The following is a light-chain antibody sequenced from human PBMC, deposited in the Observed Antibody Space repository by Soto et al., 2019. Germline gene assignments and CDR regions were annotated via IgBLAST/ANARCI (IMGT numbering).Light chain of an antibody. Sequence: QSALTQPASVSGSPGQSITISCTGTSSDVGGYVYVSWYQQHPGKAPKLMIYDVSSRPSGVSNRFSGSKSGNTASLTVSGLQAEDEADYYCSSYTSSSSLGIFGGGTKLTVL. CDR2: DVS. V-gene: IGLV2-14*01. CDR3: SSYTSSSSLGI. CDR1: SSDVGGYVY. J-gene: IGLJ2*01.